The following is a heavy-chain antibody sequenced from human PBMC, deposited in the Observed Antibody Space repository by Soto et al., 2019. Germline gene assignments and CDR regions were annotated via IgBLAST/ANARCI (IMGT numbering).Heavy chain of an antibody. CDR1: AGSISDSDW. CDR3: ARLSPWTGIDY. D-gene: IGHD3-9*01. J-gene: IGHJ4*02. CDR2: VYHTGST. V-gene: IGHV4-4*02. Sequence: QVQLQESGPGLVKPSGTLSLTCTVSAGSISDSDWWSWVRQPPAKGLEWIGGVYHTGSTNYNPSLKRRVTISRDKSKNQFALNRTSVTAADTAVYYCARLSPWTGIDYWGQGTLVTVSS.